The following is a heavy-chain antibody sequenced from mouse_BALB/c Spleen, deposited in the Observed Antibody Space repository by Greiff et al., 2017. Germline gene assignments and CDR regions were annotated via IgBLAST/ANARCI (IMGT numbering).Heavy chain of an antibody. Sequence: QVQLQQSGAELVKPGASVKMSCKASGYTFTSYWMHWVKQRPGQGLEWIGVIDPSDSYTSYNQKFKGKATLTVDTSSSTAYMQLSSLTSEDSAVYYCTRRGLLLHFDYWGQGTTLTVSS. CDR3: TRRGLLLHFDY. J-gene: IGHJ2*01. D-gene: IGHD3-1*01. CDR2: IDPSDSYT. V-gene: IGHV1S127*01. CDR1: GYTFTSYW.